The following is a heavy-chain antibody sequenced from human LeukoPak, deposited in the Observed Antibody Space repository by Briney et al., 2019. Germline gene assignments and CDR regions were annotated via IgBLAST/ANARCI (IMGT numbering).Heavy chain of an antibody. CDR3: VRDDYFDY. V-gene: IGHV3-7*01. J-gene: IGHJ4*02. CDR1: GFTFSSYW. Sequence: TGGSLRLSCAASGFTFSSYWMSWVRQAPGKVLELVANIKKDGSEKYYVDSVKGRFTISRDHAKNSLYLQMNSLRAEDTAVYYCVRDDYFDYWGQGTLVTVSS. CDR2: IKKDGSEK.